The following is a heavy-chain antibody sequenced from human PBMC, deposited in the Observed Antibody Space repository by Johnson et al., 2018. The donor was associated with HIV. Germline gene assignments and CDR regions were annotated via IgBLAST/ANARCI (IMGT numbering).Heavy chain of an antibody. CDR3: ARGGLIAAAAIDDAFDV. V-gene: IGHV3-11*04. Sequence: QVQLVESGGGLVKPGGSLRLSCVVSGFTFSDYYMSWIRQAPGKGLEWVSYISSSGNTMYYADSVKGRFTISRDNAKNSLYLQMNSLRAEDTAVYYCARGGLIAAAAIDDAFDVWGQGTLVTVSS. D-gene: IGHD6-13*01. CDR2: ISSSGNTM. J-gene: IGHJ3*01. CDR1: GFTFSDYY.